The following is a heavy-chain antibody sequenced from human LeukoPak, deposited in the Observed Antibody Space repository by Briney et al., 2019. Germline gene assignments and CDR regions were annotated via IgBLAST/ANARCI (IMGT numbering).Heavy chain of an antibody. CDR3: TKASRATGYYMDV. V-gene: IGHV3-23*01. CDR2: ISGSGDST. J-gene: IGHJ6*03. Sequence: GGSLRLSCAASGFTFSSYAMNWVRQAPEKGLEWVSTISGSGDSTHYADSVKGRFTISRDNSENTLCPQMTSLRAEDTAIYYCTKASRATGYYMDVWGKGTTVSVSS. D-gene: IGHD5-24*01. CDR1: GFTFSSYA.